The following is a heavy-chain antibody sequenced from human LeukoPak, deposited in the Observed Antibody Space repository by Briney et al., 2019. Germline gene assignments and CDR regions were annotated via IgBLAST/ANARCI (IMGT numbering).Heavy chain of an antibody. D-gene: IGHD2-21*02. CDR1: GFTFSDHW. J-gene: IGHJ3*02. CDR3: AKEFGDGDAFDI. CDR2: INEDGSDK. V-gene: IGHV3-7*03. Sequence: GGSLRLSCAASGFTFSDHWMSWVRQAPGKGLEWVANINEDGSDKYYVDSVKGRFTISRDNVKNSLYLQMNSLRAEDTAVYYCAKEFGDGDAFDIWGQGTMVTVSS.